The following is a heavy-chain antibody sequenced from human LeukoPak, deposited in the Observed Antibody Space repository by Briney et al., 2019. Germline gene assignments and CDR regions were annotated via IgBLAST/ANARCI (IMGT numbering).Heavy chain of an antibody. CDR2: INHSGST. CDR1: GDSISTNHW. J-gene: IGHJ5*02. V-gene: IGHV4-4*02. D-gene: IGHD2-2*01. CDR3: ARGLDCSSTSCYAGYPDWFDP. Sequence: PSGTLSLTCAVSGDSISTNHWWSWVRQPPGKGLEWIGEINHSGSTNYNPSLKSRVTISVDTSKNQFSLKLSSVTAADTAVYYCARGLDCSSTSCYAGYPDWFDPWGQGTLVTVSS.